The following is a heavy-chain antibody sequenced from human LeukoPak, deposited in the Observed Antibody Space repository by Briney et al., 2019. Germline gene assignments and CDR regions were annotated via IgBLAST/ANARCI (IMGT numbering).Heavy chain of an antibody. D-gene: IGHD6-13*01. CDR1: RFTFSSYD. J-gene: IGHJ5*02. Sequence: GGSLRLSCGASRFTFSSYDMNWVRQAPGKGLEGVSYISSSGNTIYYADSVKGLFTISRDNPKNSLYLQMKSLRAEDTAVYYCARDIGAAGIRLDPWGQGTLVTVSS. CDR2: ISSSGNTI. CDR3: ARDIGAAGIRLDP. V-gene: IGHV3-48*03.